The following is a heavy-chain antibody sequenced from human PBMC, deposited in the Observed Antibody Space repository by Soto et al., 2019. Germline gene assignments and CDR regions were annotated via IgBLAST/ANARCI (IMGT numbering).Heavy chain of an antibody. V-gene: IGHV3-48*01. CDR3: ARDPTLWFGERDYYMDV. D-gene: IGHD3-10*01. J-gene: IGHJ6*03. CDR1: GFTFSSYS. Sequence: GGSLRLSCAASGFTFSSYSMNWVRQAPGKGLEWVSYISSSSSTIYYADSVKGRFTISRDNAKNSLYLQMNSLRAEDTAVYYCARDPTLWFGERDYYMDVWGKGTTVTVSS. CDR2: ISSSSSTI.